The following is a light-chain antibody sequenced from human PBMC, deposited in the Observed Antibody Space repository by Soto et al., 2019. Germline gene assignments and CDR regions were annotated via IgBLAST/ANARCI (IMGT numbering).Light chain of an antibody. CDR2: KAS. CDR3: QQYNGYLLS. CDR1: QTISSW. V-gene: IGKV1-5*03. J-gene: IGKJ4*01. Sequence: DIQMTQSPSTLSGSVGDRVTITCRASQTISSWLAWYQQKPGKAPKLLIYKASTLKSGVPSRFSGSGSGTEFTLTISSMQTPAFANYYCQQYNGYLLSFGGGTKVDIK.